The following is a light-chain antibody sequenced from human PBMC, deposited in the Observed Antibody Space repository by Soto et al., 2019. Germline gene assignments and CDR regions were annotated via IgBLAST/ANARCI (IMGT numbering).Light chain of an antibody. CDR2: WAS. V-gene: IGKV4-1*01. CDR3: QPYYTNSWS. CDR1: QSVLYSPNNKNY. J-gene: IGKJ1*01. Sequence: DIVMTQSPDSLAVSLGGRATINCKSSQSVLYSPNNKNYLAWYQHKPGQPPKMLIYWASIPESGVPDRFSGSGSGTDFTLTISSLQSEDVAVYYCQPYYTNSWSVGQVTKVEIK.